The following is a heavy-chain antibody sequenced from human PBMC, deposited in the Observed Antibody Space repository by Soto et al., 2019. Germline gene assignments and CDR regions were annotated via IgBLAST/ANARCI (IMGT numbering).Heavy chain of an antibody. D-gene: IGHD3-22*01. V-gene: IGHV3-48*03. J-gene: IGHJ3*02. CDR1: GFTFSSYE. Sequence: LRLSCAASGFTFSSYEMNWVRQAPGKGLEWVSYISSSGSTIYYADSVKGRFTISRDNAKNSLYLQMNSLRAEDTAVYYCARLYYYDSSGYQSDAFDIWGQGTMVTVSS. CDR2: ISSSGSTI. CDR3: ARLYYYDSSGYQSDAFDI.